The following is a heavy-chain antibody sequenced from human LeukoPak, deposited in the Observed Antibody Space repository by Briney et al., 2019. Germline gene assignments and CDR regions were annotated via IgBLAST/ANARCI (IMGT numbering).Heavy chain of an antibody. D-gene: IGHD3-3*01. J-gene: IGHJ1*01. Sequence: PGGSLRLSCAASGFTFSSYWMSWVRQAPGKGLEWVANIKQDGSEKYYVDSVKGRFTISRDNAKNSLYLQMNSLRAEDTAVYYCASPPSGTTYYDFWSGREYFQHWGQGTLVTVSS. CDR3: ASPPSGTTYYDFWSGREYFQH. CDR1: GFTFSSYW. V-gene: IGHV3-7*01. CDR2: IKQDGSEK.